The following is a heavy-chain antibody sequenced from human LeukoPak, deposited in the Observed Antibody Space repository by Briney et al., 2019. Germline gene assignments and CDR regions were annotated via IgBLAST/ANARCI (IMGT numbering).Heavy chain of an antibody. CDR1: GFTFSNYA. J-gene: IGHJ4*02. Sequence: GGSLRLSCAASGFTFSNYALNWVRQAPGKGLEWVSIIGGSGTTTYYADSVKGRFTISRDNSKNSLYLQMNSLKTEDTAVYYCTRRRFYFDYWGQGTLVTVSS. V-gene: IGHV3-23*01. CDR3: TRRRFYFDY. CDR2: IGGSGTTT.